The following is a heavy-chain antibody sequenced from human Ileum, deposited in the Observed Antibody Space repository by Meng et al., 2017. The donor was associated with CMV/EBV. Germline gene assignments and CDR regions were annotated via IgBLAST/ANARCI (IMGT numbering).Heavy chain of an antibody. CDR3: ARDPDHDRYGSGRGLDY. CDR1: GFSLNHYG. J-gene: IGHJ4*02. D-gene: IGHD3-10*01. Sequence: GGSLRLSCVTSGFSLNHYGMNWVRQAPGRGLEWVSYISSSSTYIFYADSVKGRFTISRDNANMLLSLQMTSLRVDDTAVYFCARDPDHDRYGSGRGLDYWGQGTMVTVSS. V-gene: IGHV3-21*01. CDR2: ISSSSTYI.